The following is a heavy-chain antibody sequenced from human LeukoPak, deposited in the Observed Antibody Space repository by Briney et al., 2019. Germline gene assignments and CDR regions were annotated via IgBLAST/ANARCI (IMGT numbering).Heavy chain of an antibody. J-gene: IGHJ4*02. CDR3: AKSTPRILTGYYSPVDY. CDR2: ISSSSSHI. CDR1: GFNFSSYS. D-gene: IGHD3-9*01. V-gene: IGHV3-21*04. Sequence: GGSLRLSCAASGFNFSSYSMNWVRQAPGKGLEWVSCISSSSSHIYYADSVKGRFTISRDNAKNSLYLQMNSLRAEDTAVYYCAKSTPRILTGYYSPVDYWGQGTLVTVSS.